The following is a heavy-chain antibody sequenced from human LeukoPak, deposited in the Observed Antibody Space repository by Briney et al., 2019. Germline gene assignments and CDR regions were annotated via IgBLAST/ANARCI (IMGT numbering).Heavy chain of an antibody. Sequence: GGSLRLSCTASGFTFSSYWMSWVRQAPGKGLEWVANIKQDGSEKYYVDSVEGRFTISRDNAKNSLYLQMNSLRAEDTAVYYCARRFLEKSGAYYYYYYYMDVWGKGTTVTVSS. CDR2: IKQDGSEK. CDR3: ARRFLEKSGAYYYYYYYMDV. J-gene: IGHJ6*03. V-gene: IGHV3-7*01. CDR1: GFTFSSYW. D-gene: IGHD3-3*01.